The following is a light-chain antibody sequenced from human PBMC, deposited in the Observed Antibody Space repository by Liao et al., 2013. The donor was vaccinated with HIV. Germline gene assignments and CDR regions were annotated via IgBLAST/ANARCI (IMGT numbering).Light chain of an antibody. CDR2: QDS. J-gene: IGLJ3*02. CDR3: QAWDITTGV. V-gene: IGLV3-1*01. Sequence: SYDLTQPPSVSVSPGQTATITCSGDKLGYKYPCWYQQRPGQSPVLVIYQDSRRPLGIPERFSGSTSGNAATLTISGTQAMDEAAYYCQAWDITTGVFGAGTTLTVL. CDR1: KLGYKY.